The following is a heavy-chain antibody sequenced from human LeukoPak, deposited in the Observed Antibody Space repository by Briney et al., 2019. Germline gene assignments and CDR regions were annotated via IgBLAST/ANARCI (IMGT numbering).Heavy chain of an antibody. CDR1: GYTFTSYG. Sequence: ASVKVSCKASGYTFTSYGISWVRQAPGQGLEWMGWISAYNGNTNYAQKLQGRVTMTTDTSTSTAYMELRSLRSDDTAVYYCARVTTFLGRFSGSYFDYWGQGTLVTVSS. CDR3: ARVTTFLGRFSGSYFDY. CDR2: ISAYNGNT. V-gene: IGHV1-18*01. D-gene: IGHD1-26*01. J-gene: IGHJ4*02.